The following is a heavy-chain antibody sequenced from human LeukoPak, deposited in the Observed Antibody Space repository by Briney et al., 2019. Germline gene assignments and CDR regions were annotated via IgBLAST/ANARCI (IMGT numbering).Heavy chain of an antibody. Sequence: SQTLSLTCAVSGGSVSSGGYAWSWIRQPPGKGLEWIGYIYYRGMTYFNPSLKSRVTISVDTSKNQFSLKLSSVTAADTAVYYCARETSQKGAHYMDVWGKGTTVTISS. CDR3: ARETSQKGAHYMDV. V-gene: IGHV4-30-4*07. CDR2: IYYRGMT. D-gene: IGHD3-16*01. J-gene: IGHJ6*03. CDR1: GGSVSSGGYA.